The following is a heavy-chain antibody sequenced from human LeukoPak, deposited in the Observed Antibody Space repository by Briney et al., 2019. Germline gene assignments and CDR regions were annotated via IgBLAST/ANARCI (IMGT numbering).Heavy chain of an antibody. Sequence: GGSLRLSCAASGFTFSRYAMSWVRQAPGKGLEWVSAISGSGGSTYYADSVKGRFTISRDNSKNTLYLQMNSLRAEDTAVYYCAKDLERYSYGCSWFDHWGQGTLVTVSS. CDR2: ISGSGGST. CDR3: AKDLERYSYGCSWFDH. D-gene: IGHD5-18*01. V-gene: IGHV3-23*01. J-gene: IGHJ5*02. CDR1: GFTFSRYA.